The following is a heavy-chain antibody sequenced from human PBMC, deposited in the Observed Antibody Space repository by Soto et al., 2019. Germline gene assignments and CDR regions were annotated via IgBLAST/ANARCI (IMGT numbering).Heavy chain of an antibody. CDR2: IYHSGST. CDR1: SGSISSSNW. Sequence: QVQLQESGPGLVKPSGTLSLTCAVSSGSISSSNWWSWVRQPPGKGLEWIGEIYHSGSTNYNPSLMSRGTISVDKSKNQFSLKLSSVTAADTAVYYCARNILDDYGDYEGGWFDPWGQGTLVTVSS. J-gene: IGHJ5*02. CDR3: ARNILDDYGDYEGGWFDP. V-gene: IGHV4-4*02. D-gene: IGHD4-17*01.